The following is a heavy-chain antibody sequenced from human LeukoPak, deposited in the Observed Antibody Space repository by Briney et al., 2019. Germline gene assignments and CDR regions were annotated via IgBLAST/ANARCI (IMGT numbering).Heavy chain of an antibody. J-gene: IGHJ2*01. V-gene: IGHV3-48*02. CDR1: GFTFHTYN. Sequence: GGSLRLSCATSGFTFHTYNMNWVRQAPGKGPEWISYISTSGATRHYAESVKGRFVISRDNSNKSLYLQMNDLRDDDTAVYYCARDRDSRWDFDLWGRGTLVTVSS. CDR2: ISTSGATR. D-gene: IGHD3-22*01. CDR3: ARDRDSRWDFDL.